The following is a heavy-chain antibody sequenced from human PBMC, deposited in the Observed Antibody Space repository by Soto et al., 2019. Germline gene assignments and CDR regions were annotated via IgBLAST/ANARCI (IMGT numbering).Heavy chain of an antibody. V-gene: IGHV3-66*01. Sequence: EVQLVESGGGLVQPGGSLRLSCAASGFTVSSNYMSWVRQAPGKGLEWVSVIYSGGPTYYADSVKGRFTISRDNSKNTLYLQMNSLRAEDTAVYYCARNGDSSDYRGWFDPWGQGTLVTVSS. J-gene: IGHJ5*02. CDR3: ARNGDSSDYRGWFDP. CDR2: IYSGGPT. CDR1: GFTVSSNY. D-gene: IGHD3-22*01.